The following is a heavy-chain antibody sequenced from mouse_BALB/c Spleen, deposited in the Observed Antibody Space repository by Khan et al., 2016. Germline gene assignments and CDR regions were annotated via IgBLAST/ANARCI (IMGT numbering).Heavy chain of an antibody. D-gene: IGHD1-1*01. CDR1: GFTFNTNA. Sequence: EVQLVETGGGLVQPKGSLKLSCAASGFTFNTNAMKWVRQAPGKGLEWVARIRSKSNNYATYYADSVKDRVTISRDDSQSMLTLQMNNLKTADTTMYYCVRAPLSSYARDYWGQGTSVTVSS. CDR2: IRSKSNNYAT. J-gene: IGHJ4*01. V-gene: IGHV10S3*01. CDR3: VRAPLSSYARDY.